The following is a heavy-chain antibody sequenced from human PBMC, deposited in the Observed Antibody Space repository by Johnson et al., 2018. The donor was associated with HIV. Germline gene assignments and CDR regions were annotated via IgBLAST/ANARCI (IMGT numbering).Heavy chain of an antibody. CDR3: ARGGIDAGEGLALDS. D-gene: IGHD6-13*01. V-gene: IGHV3-7*01. CDR2: IKQDGSVK. Sequence: VQLVESGGGLVQPGGSLRLSCAASRFIFSSYWMGWVRQAPGRGLEWVANIKQDGSVKYYVDSVKGRFTISRDNAKNSLYMHMNSLRAEDTAVYYCARGGIDAGEGLALDSWGQGTLVTVSS. J-gene: IGHJ3*02. CDR1: RFIFSSYW.